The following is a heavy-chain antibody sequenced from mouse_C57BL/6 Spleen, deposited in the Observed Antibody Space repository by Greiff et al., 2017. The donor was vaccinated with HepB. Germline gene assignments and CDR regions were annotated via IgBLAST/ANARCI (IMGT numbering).Heavy chain of an antibody. Sequence: EVKLVESGGGLVKPGGSLKLSCAASGFTFSSYAMSWVRQTPEKRLEWVATISDGGSYTYYPDNVKGRFTMSRDNAKNNLYLQMSHLKSEDTAMYYCARGVGYFDVWGTGTTVTVSS. CDR1: GFTFSSYA. V-gene: IGHV5-4*03. CDR2: ISDGGSYT. CDR3: ARGVGYFDV. J-gene: IGHJ1*03.